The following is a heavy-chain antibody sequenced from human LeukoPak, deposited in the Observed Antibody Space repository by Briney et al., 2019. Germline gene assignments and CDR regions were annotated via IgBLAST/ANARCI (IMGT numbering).Heavy chain of an antibody. CDR2: IRYDGSNK. J-gene: IGHJ4*02. D-gene: IGHD2-15*01. V-gene: IGHV3-30*02. Sequence: GGSLRLSCVVSGFTFSTYGMHWVRQTPGKGLEWVAFIRYDGSNKVYVDSVKGRFTISRDNSKNTLCLQMDSLRAEDTAVYYCAKSCSGGSCFPDSWGQGTLVTVSS. CDR1: GFTFSTYG. CDR3: AKSCSGGSCFPDS.